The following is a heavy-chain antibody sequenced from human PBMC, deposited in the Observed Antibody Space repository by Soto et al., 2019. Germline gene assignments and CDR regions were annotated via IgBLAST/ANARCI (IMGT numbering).Heavy chain of an antibody. V-gene: IGHV4-61*08. D-gene: IGHD1-26*01. CDR2: VYYSGST. CDR1: GDSVSSGAYY. Sequence: SETLSITCSVSGDSVSSGAYYWSWTRQPPGKGLEWIGYVYYSGSTSYNPSLETGVTISVDTSKNQFSLKLTSVTPADTAIYYCARVKRSTSRLDPWGQGTLVTVSS. J-gene: IGHJ5*02. CDR3: ARVKRSTSRLDP.